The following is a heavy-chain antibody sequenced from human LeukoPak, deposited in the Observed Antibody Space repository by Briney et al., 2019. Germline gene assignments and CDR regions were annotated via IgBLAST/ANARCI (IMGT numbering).Heavy chain of an antibody. Sequence: GGSLRLSCAASGFTFSSYDISWVRQAPGTGLEWVSFIRSDGGSTLYADSVKGRFTISRDNSKNTLYAEMTSLRAEDTAVYYCATLASGYSSPFDYWGQGTLITVSS. CDR3: ATLASGYSSPFDY. CDR1: GFTFSSYD. J-gene: IGHJ4*02. V-gene: IGHV3-23*01. D-gene: IGHD6-13*01. CDR2: IRSDGGST.